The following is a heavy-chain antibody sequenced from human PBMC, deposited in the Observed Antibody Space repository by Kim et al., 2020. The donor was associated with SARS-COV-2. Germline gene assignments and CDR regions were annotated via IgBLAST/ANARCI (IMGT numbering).Heavy chain of an antibody. J-gene: IGHJ4*02. CDR2: IYYSGST. D-gene: IGHD1-26*01. Sequence: SETLSLTCTVSGGSISSYYWSWIRQPPGKGLEWIGYIYYSGSTNYNPSLKSRVTISVDTSKNQFSLKLSSVTAADTAAYYCARQIVGATIDYWGQGTLVT. V-gene: IGHV4-59*01. CDR1: GGSISSYY. CDR3: ARQIVGATIDY.